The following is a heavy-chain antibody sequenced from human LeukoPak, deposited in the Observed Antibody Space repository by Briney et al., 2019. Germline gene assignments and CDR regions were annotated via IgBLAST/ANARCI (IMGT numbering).Heavy chain of an antibody. CDR3: AREIDTAMVTYYHGMDV. D-gene: IGHD5-18*01. V-gene: IGHV1-69*04. J-gene: IGHJ6*02. Sequence: ASVKVSCKASGGTFSSYAISWVRQAPGQRLEWMGRIIPILGIANYAQKFQGRVTITADKSTSAAYMELSSLRSEDTAVYYCAREIDTAMVTYYHGMDVWGQGTTVTVSS. CDR1: GGTFSSYA. CDR2: IIPILGIA.